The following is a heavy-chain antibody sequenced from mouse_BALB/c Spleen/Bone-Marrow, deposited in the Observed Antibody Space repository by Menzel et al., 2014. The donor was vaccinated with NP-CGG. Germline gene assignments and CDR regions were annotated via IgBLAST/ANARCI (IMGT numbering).Heavy chain of an antibody. CDR1: GFTFSSYG. Sequence: EVKVVESGGGLVQPGGSLKLSCAASGFTFSSYGMSWVRQTPDKRLELVATINSNGGSTYYPDSVKGRFTTSRDNAKNTLYLQMSSLKSEDTAMYYCARDYDYDYWGQGTTLTVSS. CDR3: ARDYDYDY. D-gene: IGHD2-4*01. J-gene: IGHJ2*01. CDR2: INSNGGST. V-gene: IGHV5-6-3*01.